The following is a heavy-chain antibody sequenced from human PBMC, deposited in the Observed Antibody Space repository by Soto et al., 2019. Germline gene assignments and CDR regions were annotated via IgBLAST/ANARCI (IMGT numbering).Heavy chain of an antibody. D-gene: IGHD1-26*01. CDR2: IHSSGTT. J-gene: IGHJ5*02. CDR1: GGSTSGYY. Sequence: QVQLQESGPGLVKPSETVSVTCNVSGGSTSGYYWTWIRQSPGKGLEWIGYIHSSGTTTYNPSLKSRVTISIDTSKNQVYLRVTSVTAADTAIYYWSRHKKWADQGWFDHWGQGTQVTVSS. CDR3: SRHKKWADQGWFDH. V-gene: IGHV4-59*01.